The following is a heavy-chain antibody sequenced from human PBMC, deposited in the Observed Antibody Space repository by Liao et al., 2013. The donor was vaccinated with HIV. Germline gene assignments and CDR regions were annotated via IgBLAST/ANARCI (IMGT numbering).Heavy chain of an antibody. CDR3: ARGSKRRRAFDV. Sequence: QVQLQQWGAGLVKPSETLSLTCAVDGGSFSADYWTWIRQPPGKGLEWIGEINQSGSTNYNPSLTSRVTMSVDTSKNQFSLSVTSVTAADTAVYFCARGSKRRRAFDVWGPGTLITVSS. J-gene: IGHJ3*01. CDR1: GGSFSADY. V-gene: IGHV4-34*01. CDR2: INQSGST.